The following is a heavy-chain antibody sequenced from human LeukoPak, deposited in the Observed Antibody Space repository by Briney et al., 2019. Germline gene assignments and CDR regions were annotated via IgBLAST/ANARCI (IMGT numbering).Heavy chain of an antibody. Sequence: GGSLRLSCAASGFTCSDYYMSWIRQAPGKGLEWVSYISSSSTYTNYADSVKGRFTISRDNAKNSLYLQMNSLRAEDTAVYYCARRERGSTVTTLFYYFDYWGQGTLVTVSS. D-gene: IGHD4-11*01. CDR3: ARRERGSTVTTLFYYFDY. V-gene: IGHV3-11*06. CDR2: ISSSSTYT. CDR1: GFTCSDYY. J-gene: IGHJ4*02.